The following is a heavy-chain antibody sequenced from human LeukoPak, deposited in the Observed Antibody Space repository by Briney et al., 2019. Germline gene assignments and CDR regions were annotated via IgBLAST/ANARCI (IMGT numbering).Heavy chain of an antibody. CDR3: ARNKGRYGSGRVHFDP. Sequence: PSETLSLTCTVSGYSINGGYYWGWIRQPPGKGLEWIGIIYHSGTTYSNPSLKSRVTISVDTSKNQFSLKLSSVTAADTAVYYCARNKGRYGSGRVHFDPWGQGTLVTVSS. CDR2: IYHSGTT. CDR1: GYSINGGYY. V-gene: IGHV4-38-2*02. J-gene: IGHJ5*02. D-gene: IGHD3-10*01.